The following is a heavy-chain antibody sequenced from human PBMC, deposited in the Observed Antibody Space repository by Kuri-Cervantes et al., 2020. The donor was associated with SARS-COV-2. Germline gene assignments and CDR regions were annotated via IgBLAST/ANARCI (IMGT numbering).Heavy chain of an antibody. CDR3: ARDLRLGKSLDY. D-gene: IGHD7-27*01. J-gene: IGHJ4*02. CDR2: IGPSGTTK. Sequence: GALRLSCTASGFIFSDYYMTWIRQAPGKGLEWVSNIGPSGTTKYYADSVKGRFTISRDNAKNSLYLQMSSLRAEDTAVYYCARDLRLGKSLDYWGQGTLVTVSS. V-gene: IGHV3-11*04. CDR1: GFIFSDYY.